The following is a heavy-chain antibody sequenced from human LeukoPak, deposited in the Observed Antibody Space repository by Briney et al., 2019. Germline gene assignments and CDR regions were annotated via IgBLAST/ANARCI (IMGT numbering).Heavy chain of an antibody. CDR3: AAGRPYSLLDY. V-gene: IGHV1-24*01. D-gene: IGHD5-18*01. CDR2: FDVIDSET. Sequence: ASVKVSCTVSGSSLSELSLYWVRQAPGKGLEWMGGFDVIDSETFYAQKFQGRVTMTEDSSTDTTYMELRSLTSDDTALYYCAAGRPYSLLDYWGQGTLVTVSS. J-gene: IGHJ4*02. CDR1: GSSLSELS.